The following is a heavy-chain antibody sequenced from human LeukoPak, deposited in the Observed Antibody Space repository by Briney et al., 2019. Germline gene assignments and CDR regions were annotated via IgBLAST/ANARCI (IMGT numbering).Heavy chain of an antibody. D-gene: IGHD1-26*01. Sequence: GGSLRLSCAASGFTLSDHYMDWVRQAPGKGLEWVGRTRNKANSYTTEYAASVKGRFTISRDDSKNSLYLQMNSLRAEDTALYFCAKKAQYNGNYPLDYWGQGTLVTVSS. V-gene: IGHV3-72*01. CDR2: TRNKANSYTT. CDR3: AKKAQYNGNYPLDY. CDR1: GFTLSDHY. J-gene: IGHJ4*02.